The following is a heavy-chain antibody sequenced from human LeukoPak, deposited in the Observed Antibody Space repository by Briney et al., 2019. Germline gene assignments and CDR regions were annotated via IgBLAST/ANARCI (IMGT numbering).Heavy chain of an antibody. D-gene: IGHD3-10*01. V-gene: IGHV4-59*08. Sequence: PSETLSLICAVSGASISGSFWTWIRQPPGKGLEWIGYVHYTGSTSYNPSFGSRVTISVDTSKNQFSLKLSSVTAADTAVYYCARPARTRDGSGTPDAFDIWGQGTMVTVSS. CDR2: VHYTGST. CDR3: ARPARTRDGSGTPDAFDI. J-gene: IGHJ3*02. CDR1: GASISGSF.